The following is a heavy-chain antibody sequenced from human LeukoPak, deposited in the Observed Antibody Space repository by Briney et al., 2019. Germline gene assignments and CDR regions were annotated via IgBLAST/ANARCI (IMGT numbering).Heavy chain of an antibody. CDR3: ARDFGFSGPKYFQH. CDR1: GYTFTSYA. V-gene: IGHV1-3*01. Sequence: ASVKVSCKASGYTFTSYAMHWVRQAPGQRLEWMGWINAGNGDTKYSQKFQGRVTITRDTSTSTVYMELSSLRSEDTAVYYCARDFGFSGPKYFQHWGQGTLVAVSS. CDR2: INAGNGDT. D-gene: IGHD2-15*01. J-gene: IGHJ1*01.